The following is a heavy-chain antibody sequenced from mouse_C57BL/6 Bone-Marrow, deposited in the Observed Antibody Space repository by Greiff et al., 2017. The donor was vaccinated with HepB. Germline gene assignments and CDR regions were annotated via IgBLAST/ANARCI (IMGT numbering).Heavy chain of an antibody. CDR2: ISYDGSN. D-gene: IGHD4-1*01. Sequence: DVQLVESGPGLVKPSQSLSLTCSVTGYSITSGYYWNWIRQFPGNKLEWMGYISYDGSNNYNPSLKNRISITRDTSKNQFFLKLNSVTTEDTATYYCALGRRGFAYWGQGTLVTVSA. V-gene: IGHV3-6*01. CDR1: GYSITSGYY. CDR3: ALGRRGFAY. J-gene: IGHJ3*01.